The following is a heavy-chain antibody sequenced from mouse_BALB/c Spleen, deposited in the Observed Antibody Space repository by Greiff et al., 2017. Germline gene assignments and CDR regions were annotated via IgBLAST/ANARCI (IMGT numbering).Heavy chain of an antibody. Sequence: EVKLQESGPGLVKPSQSLSLTCTVTGYSITSDYAWNWIRQFPGNKLEWMGYISYSGSTSYNPSLKSRISITRDTSKNQFFLQLNSVTTEDTATYYCARGWGLFAYWGQGTLVTVSA. D-gene: IGHD2-3*01. CDR3: ARGWGLFAY. V-gene: IGHV3-2*02. CDR2: ISYSGST. CDR1: GYSITSDYA. J-gene: IGHJ3*01.